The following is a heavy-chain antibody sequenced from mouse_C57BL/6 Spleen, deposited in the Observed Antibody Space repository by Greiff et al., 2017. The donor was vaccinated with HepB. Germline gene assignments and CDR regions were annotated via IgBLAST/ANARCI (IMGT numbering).Heavy chain of an antibody. CDR2: IYPSSGNT. CDR1: GYTFTSYG. CDR3: ARGVWFSFFDY. J-gene: IGHJ2*01. V-gene: IGHV1-81*01. D-gene: IGHD2-10*02. Sequence: VQLQQSGAELARPGASVKLSCKASGYTFTSYGISWVKQRTGQGLEWIGEIYPSSGNTYYNEKFKGKATLTADKSSSTAYMELRSLTSEDSAVYICARGVWFSFFDYWGQGTTLTVSS.